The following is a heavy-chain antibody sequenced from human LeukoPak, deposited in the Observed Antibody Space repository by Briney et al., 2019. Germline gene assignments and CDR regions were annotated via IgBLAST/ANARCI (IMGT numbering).Heavy chain of an antibody. Sequence: PGGTLRLSCAASGFTFSNYGMNWVRQAPGKGLEWVSYISRSGSTIFYADSVKGRFTISRDNAKNSVSLQMNSLRAEDTAVYFCARPTWTNYMDVWGKGTAVTISS. D-gene: IGHD3/OR15-3a*01. CDR2: ISRSGSTI. J-gene: IGHJ6*03. CDR1: GFTFSNYG. V-gene: IGHV3-48*04. CDR3: ARPTWTNYMDV.